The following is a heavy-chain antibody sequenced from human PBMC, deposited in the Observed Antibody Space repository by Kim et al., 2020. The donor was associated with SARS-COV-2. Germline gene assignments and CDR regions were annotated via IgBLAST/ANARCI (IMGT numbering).Heavy chain of an antibody. CDR3: AITRGAIPTMDEDYHYYGMDV. CDR1: GFTFGDYA. V-gene: IGHV3-23*01. CDR2: ISRNGDSA. J-gene: IGHJ6*02. D-gene: IGHD3-3*01. Sequence: GGSLRLSCTASGFTFGDYAISWVRQPPGKGLEWVSAISRNGDSAYYADSVIGRFSTSRDNSKNILYVQMNRLRAEDTAVYYCAITRGAIPTMDEDYHYYGMDVWGQGTTVAVSS.